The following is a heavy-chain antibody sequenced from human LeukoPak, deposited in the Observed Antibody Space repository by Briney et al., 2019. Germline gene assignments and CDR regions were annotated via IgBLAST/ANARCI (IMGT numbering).Heavy chain of an antibody. Sequence: GGSLRLSCAASGFTFSSYSMNWVRQAPGKGLEWVSSITSSSTYIYYADSVKGRFTISRDNAKNSLYLQMNSLRAEDTAVYYCARDSCSGGSCYSGLGDAFDIWGQGTMVTVSS. D-gene: IGHD2-15*01. CDR1: GFTFSSYS. CDR2: ITSSSTYI. V-gene: IGHV3-21*01. CDR3: ARDSCSGGSCYSGLGDAFDI. J-gene: IGHJ3*02.